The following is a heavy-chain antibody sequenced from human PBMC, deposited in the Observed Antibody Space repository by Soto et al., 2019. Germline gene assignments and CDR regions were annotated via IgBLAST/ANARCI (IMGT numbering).Heavy chain of an antibody. CDR2: IYWDDDK. Sequence: QTTLKESGPTLVKPTQTLTLTCSFSGFSLSSTRMAVGWIRQPPGKALEWLALIYWDDDKRYSPFLKSRLTITKDTSTNQVVLTMSNMDPVDTARYYCAHIVVAGLGYYFDYWGQGTLVTVSS. CDR3: AHIVVAGLGYYFDY. D-gene: IGHD6-19*01. CDR1: GFSLSSTRMA. V-gene: IGHV2-5*02. J-gene: IGHJ4*02.